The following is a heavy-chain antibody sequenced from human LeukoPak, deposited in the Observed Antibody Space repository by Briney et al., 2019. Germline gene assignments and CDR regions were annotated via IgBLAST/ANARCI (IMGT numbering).Heavy chain of an antibody. J-gene: IGHJ5*02. CDR1: GGSISSYY. V-gene: IGHV4-39*07. D-gene: IGHD2-2*03. CDR3: ARLLRVGYCSTTTCNWFDP. Sequence: SETLSLTCTVSGGSISSYYWGWIRQSPGKGLEWIGSIYYSGSTYYSPSLKSRVTISVDTSKNQFSLKLSSVTAADTAVYYCARLLRVGYCSTTTCNWFDPWGQGTLVTVSS. CDR2: IYYSGST.